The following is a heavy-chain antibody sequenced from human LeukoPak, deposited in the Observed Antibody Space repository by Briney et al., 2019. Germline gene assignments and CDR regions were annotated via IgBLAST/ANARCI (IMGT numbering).Heavy chain of an antibody. CDR1: GFTFSSYS. CDR3: ARGGYGANDDAFDI. D-gene: IGHD4-23*01. Sequence: GGSLRLSCAASGFTFSSYSMNWVRQAPGQGLEWVSYISSSTNTIYYADSVKGRFTISRDNAKNSLFLQMNSLRDEDTAVYYCARGGYGANDDAFDIWGQGTMVTVSS. V-gene: IGHV3-48*02. CDR2: ISSSTNTI. J-gene: IGHJ3*02.